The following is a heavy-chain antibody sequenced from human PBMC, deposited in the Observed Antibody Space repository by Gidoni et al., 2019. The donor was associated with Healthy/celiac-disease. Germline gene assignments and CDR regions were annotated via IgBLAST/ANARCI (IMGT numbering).Heavy chain of an antibody. Sequence: QVQLQESGPGLVKPSQTLSLTCTVSGGSIRSGSYYWSWIRQPAGKGLEWIGRIYTSGSTNYNPSLKSRVTISVDTSKNQFSLKLSSVTAADTAVYYCARDSSSSSYYYGMDVWGQGTTVTVSS. D-gene: IGHD6-6*01. CDR3: ARDSSSSSYYYGMDV. J-gene: IGHJ6*02. CDR2: IYTSGST. CDR1: GGSIRSGSYY. V-gene: IGHV4-61*02.